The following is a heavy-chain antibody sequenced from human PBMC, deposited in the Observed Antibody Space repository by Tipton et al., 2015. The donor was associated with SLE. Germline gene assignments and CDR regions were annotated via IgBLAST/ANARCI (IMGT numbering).Heavy chain of an antibody. J-gene: IGHJ4*02. CDR2: IYYSGST. Sequence: TLSLTCAVSGYSISSSSYYWGWIRQPPGKGLEWIGSIYYSGSTYYNPSLKSRVTISIETSKNQFSLKLSSVIAADTAVYYCARRYDFWSGYYSHWGQGTLVTVSS. V-gene: IGHV4-39*07. CDR3: ARRYDFWSGYYSH. D-gene: IGHD3-3*01. CDR1: GYSISSSSYY.